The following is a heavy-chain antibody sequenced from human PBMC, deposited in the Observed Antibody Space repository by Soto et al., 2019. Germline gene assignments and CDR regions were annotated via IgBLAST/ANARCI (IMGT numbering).Heavy chain of an antibody. CDR2: ISSSSSYI. V-gene: IGHV3-21*01. CDR1: GFTFSSYS. Sequence: GGSLRLSCAASGFTFSSYSMNWVRQAPGKGLEWVSSISSSSSYIYYADSVKGRFTISRDNAKNQFSLRLTSVTAADTAIYYCANNPDFGGNPIDYWGQGTLVTVSS. J-gene: IGHJ4*02. CDR3: ANNPDFGGNPIDY. D-gene: IGHD4-17*01.